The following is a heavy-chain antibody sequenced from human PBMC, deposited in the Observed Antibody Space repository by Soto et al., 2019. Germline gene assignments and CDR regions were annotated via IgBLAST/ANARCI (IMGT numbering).Heavy chain of an antibody. CDR2: MNPNSGNT. V-gene: IGHV1-8*01. CDR1: GYTFTSYD. CDR3: ARTLYGANVDY. J-gene: IGHJ4*02. Sequence: QVQLVQSGAEVKKPGASVKVSCKASGYTFTSYDINWVRQATGQGLEWMGWMNPNSGNTGYAQKFQGTXTXSWXTSISTAYMELSSLRSQDTAVYYCARTLYGANVDYWGQGTLVTVSS. D-gene: IGHD4-17*01.